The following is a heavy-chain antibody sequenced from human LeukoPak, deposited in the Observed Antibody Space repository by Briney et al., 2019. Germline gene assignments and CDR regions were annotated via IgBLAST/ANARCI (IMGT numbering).Heavy chain of an antibody. CDR2: ISGSGGST. V-gene: IGHV3-23*01. CDR3: AKHPLAAVAGQFDY. J-gene: IGHJ4*02. CDR1: GFTFSSYA. Sequence: GGSLRLSCAASGFTFSSYAMSWVRQAPGKGLEWVSAISGSGGSTYYADSVKGRFTISRDNSRNTLYLQMNSLRAEDTAVYYCAKHPLAAVAGQFDYWGQGTLVTVSS. D-gene: IGHD6-19*01.